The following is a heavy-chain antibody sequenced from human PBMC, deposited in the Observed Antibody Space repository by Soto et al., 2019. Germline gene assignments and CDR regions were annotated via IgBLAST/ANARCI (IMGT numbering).Heavy chain of an antibody. V-gene: IGHV1-69*13. CDR1: GGTFSSYA. Sequence: SVKVSCKASGGTFSSYAISWVRQAPGQGLEWMGGIIPIFGTANYAQKFQGRVTITADESTSTAYMELSSLRSEDTAVYYCARERSYYYDSSGYYYFDYWGQGTLVTVSS. J-gene: IGHJ4*02. D-gene: IGHD3-22*01. CDR2: IIPIFGTA. CDR3: ARERSYYYDSSGYYYFDY.